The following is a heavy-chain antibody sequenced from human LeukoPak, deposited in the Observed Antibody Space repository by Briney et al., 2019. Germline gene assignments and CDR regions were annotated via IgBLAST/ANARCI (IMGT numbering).Heavy chain of an antibody. CDR1: GGSFSGYY. Sequence: SETLSLTCAVYGGSFSGYYWSWIRHPPGKGLEWIGEINHSGSTNYNPSLKSRVTISVDTSKNQFSLKLSSVTAADTAVYYCARAGFDGDYGGGFDPWGQGTLVTVSS. CDR2: INHSGST. CDR3: ARAGFDGDYGGGFDP. J-gene: IGHJ5*02. V-gene: IGHV4-34*01. D-gene: IGHD4-17*01.